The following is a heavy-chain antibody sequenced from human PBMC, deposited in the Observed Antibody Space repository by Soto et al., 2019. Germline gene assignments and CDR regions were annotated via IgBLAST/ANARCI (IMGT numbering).Heavy chain of an antibody. Sequence: EVRLLESGGGLVQPGGSLRLSCAASGLTFGNYVMTWVRQAPGRGLEWVSTISGRGDITLYADSVKGRFTLSRDNSKNTHWRQRKNLRAEDTAVFCCAKGGHARPLDYWGEGALVTVSS. CDR3: AKGGHARPLDY. CDR1: GLTFGNYV. J-gene: IGHJ4*02. V-gene: IGHV3-23*01. D-gene: IGHD2-2*01. CDR2: ISGRGDIT.